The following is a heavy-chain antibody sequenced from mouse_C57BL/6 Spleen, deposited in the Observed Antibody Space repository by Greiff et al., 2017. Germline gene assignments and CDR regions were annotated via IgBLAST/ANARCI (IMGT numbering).Heavy chain of an antibody. D-gene: IGHD2-1*01. CDR1: GYTFTSYW. V-gene: IGHV1-50*01. CDR2: IDPSDSYT. CDR3: ARGNYGNYLAWFAY. Sequence: QVQLKQPGAELVKPGASVKLSCKASGYTFTSYWMQWVKQRPGQGLEWIGEIDPSDSYTNYNQKFKGKATLTVDTSSSTAYMQLSSLTSEDSAVYYCARGNYGNYLAWFAYWGQGTLVTVSA. J-gene: IGHJ3*01.